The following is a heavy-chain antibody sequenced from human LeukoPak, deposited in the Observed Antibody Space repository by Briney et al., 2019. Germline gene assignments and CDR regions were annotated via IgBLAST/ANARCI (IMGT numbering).Heavy chain of an antibody. CDR1: GGTFSSYA. CDR3: ARKMEYCSSTSCYFFDY. D-gene: IGHD2-2*01. Sequence: SVKFSCKASGGTFSSYAISWVRQAPGQGLEWMGGIIPIFGTANYAQKFQGRVTITADESTSTAYMELSSLRSEDTAVYYCARKMEYCSSTSCYFFDYWGQGTLVTVSS. CDR2: IIPIFGTA. V-gene: IGHV1-69*13. J-gene: IGHJ4*02.